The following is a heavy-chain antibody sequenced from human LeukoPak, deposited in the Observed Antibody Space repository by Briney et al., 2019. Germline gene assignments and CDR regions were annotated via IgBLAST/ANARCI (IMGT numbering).Heavy chain of an antibody. CDR3: ARRPSYYYGSGFDY. V-gene: IGHV4-59*01. J-gene: IGHJ4*02. CDR2: IYYSGST. D-gene: IGHD3-10*01. CDR1: GGSISSYY. Sequence: SETLSLTSTVSGGSISSYYWSWIRQPPGKGLEWIGYIYYSGSTNYNPSLKSRVTISVDTSKNQFSLKLSSVTAADTAVYYCARRPSYYYGSGFDYWGQGTLVTVSS.